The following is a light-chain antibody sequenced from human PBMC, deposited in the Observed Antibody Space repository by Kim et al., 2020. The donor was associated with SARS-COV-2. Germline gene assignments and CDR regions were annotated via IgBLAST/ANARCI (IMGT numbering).Light chain of an antibody. Sequence: DIQLTQSPSTLSAFVGERVTFTCRASQSISTWVAWYQQTPGRAPKLLIYEASRLEGGVPSRFSGSGSGTEFTLTISSLQPDDFASYFCQQYNSYPYTFGQGTKLEI. CDR1: QSISTW. V-gene: IGKV1-5*01. CDR2: EAS. CDR3: QQYNSYPYT. J-gene: IGKJ2*01.